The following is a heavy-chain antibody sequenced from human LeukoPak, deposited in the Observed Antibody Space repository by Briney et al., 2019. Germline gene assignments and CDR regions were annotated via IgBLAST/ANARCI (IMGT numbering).Heavy chain of an antibody. V-gene: IGHV3-21*01. J-gene: IGHJ4*02. CDR2: ISSSSSYI. CDR1: GFTFSSYS. Sequence: GGSLRLSCAASGFTFSSYSMNWVRQAPGKGLEWVSSISSSSSYIYYADSVKGRFTISRDNAKNSLYLQINSLRAEDTAVYYCARFCGDDFRLRFLEWLFAPIDYWGQGTLVTVSS. CDR3: ARFCGDDFRLRFLEWLFAPIDY. D-gene: IGHD3-3*01.